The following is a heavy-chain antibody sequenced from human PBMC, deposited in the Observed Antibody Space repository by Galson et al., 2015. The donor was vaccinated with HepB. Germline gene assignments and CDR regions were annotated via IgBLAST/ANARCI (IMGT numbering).Heavy chain of an antibody. V-gene: IGHV5-51*01. CDR3: ARFNIVVVPAAILYYSYYMDV. CDR2: IYPGDSDT. CDR1: GYSFTSYW. D-gene: IGHD2-2*02. J-gene: IGHJ6*03. Sequence: QSGAEVKKPGESLKISCKGSGYSFTSYWIGWVRQMPGKGLEWMGIIYPGDSDTRYSPSFQGQVTISADKSISTAYLQWSSLKASDTAMYYCARFNIVVVPAAILYYSYYMDVWGKGTTVTVSS.